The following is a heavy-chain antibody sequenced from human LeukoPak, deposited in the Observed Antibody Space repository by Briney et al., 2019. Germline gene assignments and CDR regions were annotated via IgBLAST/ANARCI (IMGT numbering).Heavy chain of an antibody. V-gene: IGHV3-9*01. J-gene: IGHJ3*02. CDR1: GFTFDDIA. CDR2: ISYNGGDV. D-gene: IGHD6-19*01. CDR3: AKDISTGWYFGAFDI. Sequence: GGSLRLSCAASGFTFDDIAMAWVRKTQEKGLGWVSGISYNGGDVGYADSVKGRFTISRDNAKNSLYLQMNSLRPEDTALYYCAKDISTGWYFGAFDIWGQGTMVTVSS.